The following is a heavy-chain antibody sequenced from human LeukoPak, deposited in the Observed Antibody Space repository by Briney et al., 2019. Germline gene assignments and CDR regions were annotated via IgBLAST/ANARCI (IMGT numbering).Heavy chain of an antibody. CDR1: GFTFSDYY. D-gene: IGHD3-10*01. CDR2: IKQDGSEK. CDR3: ARTYYYGSGRGY. Sequence: GGSLRLSCAAPGFTFSDYYMSWIRQAPGKGLEWVANIKQDGSEKYYVDSAKGRFTISRDNAKNSLYLQMNSLRAEDTAVYYCARTYYYGSGRGYWGQGTLVTVSS. V-gene: IGHV3-7*01. J-gene: IGHJ4*02.